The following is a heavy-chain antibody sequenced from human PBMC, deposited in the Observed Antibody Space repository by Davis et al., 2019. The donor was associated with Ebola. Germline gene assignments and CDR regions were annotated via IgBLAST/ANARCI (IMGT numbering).Heavy chain of an antibody. J-gene: IGHJ4*02. CDR1: GFTFSSYA. CDR2: ISYDGSNK. CDR3: ARDFYFGESGWYGVDY. D-gene: IGHD6-19*01. V-gene: IGHV3-30-3*01. Sequence: PGGSLRLSCAASGFTFSSYAMHWVRQAPGKGLEWVAVISYDGSNKYYADSVKGRFTISRDNSKNTLYLQMNSLRAEDTAVYYCARDFYFGESGWYGVDYWGQGTLVTVSS.